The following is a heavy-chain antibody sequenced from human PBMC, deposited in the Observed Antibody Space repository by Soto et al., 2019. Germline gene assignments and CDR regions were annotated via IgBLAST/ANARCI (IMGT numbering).Heavy chain of an antibody. CDR2: INPSGGRT. J-gene: IGHJ3*02. V-gene: IGHV1-46*01. D-gene: IGHD2-15*01. Sequence: ASVKVSCKASGYSFTSYDMHWVRQAPGQGLEWMGIINPSGGRTVYALKFQGRVTMTRDTSTSTLYMELSGLRSEDTAVYYCATGHGGTGRETATEEDDALDIWGQGTMVTVSS. CDR3: ATGHGGTGRETATEEDDALDI. CDR1: GYSFTSYD.